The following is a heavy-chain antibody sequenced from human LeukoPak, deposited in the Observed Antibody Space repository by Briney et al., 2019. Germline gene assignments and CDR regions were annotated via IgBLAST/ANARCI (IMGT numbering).Heavy chain of an antibody. CDR3: AKVVRTANWGYFDY. Sequence: PGGSLRLSCAASGFTVSGNYMSWVRQAPGKGLEWVSVIYAGGSTFYADSVKDRFTISRDTSKNTLYLQMNSLRTEGTAVYYCAKVVRTANWGYFDYWGQGPLVTVSS. D-gene: IGHD7-27*01. V-gene: IGHV3-53*01. J-gene: IGHJ4*02. CDR2: IYAGGST. CDR1: GFTVSGNY.